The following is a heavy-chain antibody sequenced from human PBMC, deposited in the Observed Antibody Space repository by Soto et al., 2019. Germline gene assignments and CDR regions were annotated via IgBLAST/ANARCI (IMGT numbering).Heavy chain of an antibody. CDR3: ARVFSSGSGWMYYFDF. J-gene: IGHJ4*02. D-gene: IGHD6-25*01. V-gene: IGHV4-4*02. Sequence: QVQLQESGPGLVKPSETLSLTCTVSSDSIAGENWWSWVRQPPGMGLEWIGEIFHTGGTNYNPSLKSRVTMEVHKSKNQFSLKLISATAADTAVSYCARVFSSGSGWMYYFDFWGQGTLVSVSS. CDR2: IFHTGGT. CDR1: SDSIAGENW.